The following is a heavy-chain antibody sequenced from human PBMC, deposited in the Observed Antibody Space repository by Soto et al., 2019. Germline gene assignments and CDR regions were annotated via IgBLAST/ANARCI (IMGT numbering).Heavy chain of an antibody. CDR1: GYTFTSYG. V-gene: IGHV1-18*01. CDR2: ISAYNGNT. J-gene: IGHJ6*02. CDR3: AIESSNSWYSRPYYYYGMDV. D-gene: IGHD6-13*01. Sequence: ASVKVSCKASGYTFTSYGISWVRQAPGQGLEWMGWISAYNGNTNYAQKLQGRVTMTTDTSTSTAYMELRSLRSDDTAVYYCAIESSNSWYSRPYYYYGMDVWGQGTTVTVSS.